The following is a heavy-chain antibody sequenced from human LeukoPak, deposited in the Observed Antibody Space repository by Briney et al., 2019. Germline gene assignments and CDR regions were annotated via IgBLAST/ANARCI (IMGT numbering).Heavy chain of an antibody. CDR3: ARGILDGSGYYGWAFDY. Sequence: GGSLRLSCAASGFTFSSYSMNWVRQAPGKGLEWVSYISSSSSTIYYADSVKGRFTISRDNAKNSLYLQMNSLRAEDTAVYYCARGILDGSGYYGWAFDYWGQGTLVTVSS. CDR2: ISSSSSTI. D-gene: IGHD3-22*01. V-gene: IGHV3-48*01. J-gene: IGHJ4*02. CDR1: GFTFSSYS.